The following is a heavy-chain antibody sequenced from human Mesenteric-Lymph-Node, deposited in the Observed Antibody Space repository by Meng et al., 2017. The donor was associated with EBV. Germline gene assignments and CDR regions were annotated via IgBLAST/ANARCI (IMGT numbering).Heavy chain of an antibody. J-gene: IGHJ4*02. V-gene: IGHV1-24*01. D-gene: IGHD3-16*01. CDR1: GYTLRELS. CDR2: LELTDGER. CDR3: ATGDYGRDVFDY. Sequence: QVRLVKSGAEGKEAGGSVEVSGKVSGYTLRELSMHWVRQAPGKGLEWMGGLELTDGERIYAQKFQGRVTMTEDTSTNTAYMELSSLTFEDTAVYYCATGDYGRDVFDYWGQGTLVTVSS.